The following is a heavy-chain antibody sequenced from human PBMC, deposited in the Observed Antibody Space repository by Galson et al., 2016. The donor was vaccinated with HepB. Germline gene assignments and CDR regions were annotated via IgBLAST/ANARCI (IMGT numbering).Heavy chain of an antibody. Sequence: ETLSLTCTVTFDSIRSFYWAWIRQVPGKGLEWIGYVQYTGNTNCNPSLKSRLTISADTSKNQFSLKLTSVTPADTAVYFCARHRVLRAERYYYYGLDVWGQGIPVTVSS. CDR1: FDSIRSFY. CDR3: ARHRVLRAERYYYYGLDV. CDR2: VQYTGNT. J-gene: IGHJ6*02. V-gene: IGHV4-59*08. D-gene: IGHD1-26*01.